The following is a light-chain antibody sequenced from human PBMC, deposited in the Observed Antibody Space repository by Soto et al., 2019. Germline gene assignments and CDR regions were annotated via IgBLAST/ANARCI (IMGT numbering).Light chain of an antibody. CDR3: QQYGRSPAT. V-gene: IGKV3-20*01. CDR1: QSVSSTY. CDR2: GAS. J-gene: IGKJ1*01. Sequence: EIVLTQSPGTLSLSPGERATLSCRASQSVSSTYLAWYQQKPGQAPRLLIYGASSRATAIPDRFSGSGSGTDFPLSISRLEPEDFAVYYCQQYGRSPATFGQGTKVESK.